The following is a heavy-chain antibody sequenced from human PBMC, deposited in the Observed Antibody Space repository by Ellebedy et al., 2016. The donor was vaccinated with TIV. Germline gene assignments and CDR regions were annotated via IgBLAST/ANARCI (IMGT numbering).Heavy chain of an antibody. V-gene: IGHV3-53*01. CDR3: ARRITGTYGDYAFDI. CDR1: GFTVSYTY. J-gene: IGHJ3*02. CDR2: IHTGGDT. D-gene: IGHD1-20*01. Sequence: GGSLRLSCAASGFTVSYTYMSWVRQAPGKGLEWVSVIHTGGDTYYADSVKGRFTISRDSSKNTLFLQMNSLRAEDTAMYYCARRITGTYGDYAFDIWGQGTMVTVSS.